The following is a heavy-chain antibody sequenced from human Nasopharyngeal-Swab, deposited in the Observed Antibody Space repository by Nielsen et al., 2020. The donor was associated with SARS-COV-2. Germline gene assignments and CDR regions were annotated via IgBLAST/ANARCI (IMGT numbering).Heavy chain of an antibody. CDR3: ATTLQWLVTNWFDP. CDR2: INPNSGGT. CDR1: GYTFTGYY. Sequence: ASVKVSCKASGYTFTGYYMHWVRQAPGQGVEWMGRINPNSGGTNYAQKFQGRVTMTRDTSISTAYMELSRLRSDDTAVYYCATTLQWLVTNWFDPWGQGTLVTVSS. V-gene: IGHV1-2*06. D-gene: IGHD6-19*01. J-gene: IGHJ5*02.